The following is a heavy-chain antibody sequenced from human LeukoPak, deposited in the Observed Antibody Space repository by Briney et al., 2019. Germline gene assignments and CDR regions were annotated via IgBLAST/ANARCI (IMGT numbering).Heavy chain of an antibody. D-gene: IGHD3-10*01. J-gene: IGHJ4*02. CDR2: IYYSGST. CDR3: AREVGRYGSGDY. CDR1: GGSISSSSYY. Sequence: SETLSLTCTVSGGSISSSSYYWGWIRQPPGKGLEWIGSIYYSGSTYYNPSLKSRVTISVDTSKNQFSLKLSSVTAADTAVYYCAREVGRYGSGDYWGQGTLVTVSS. V-gene: IGHV4-39*07.